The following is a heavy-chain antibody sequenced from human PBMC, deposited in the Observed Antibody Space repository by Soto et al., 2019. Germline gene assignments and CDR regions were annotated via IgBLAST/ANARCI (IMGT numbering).Heavy chain of an antibody. CDR2: IYYTGST. D-gene: IGHD5-12*01. J-gene: IGHJ4*02. CDR3: ARRMELSGFDTFDF. Sequence: SETLSLTCTVSGGSISSGGYYWSWIRQHPGKGLEWIGYIYYTGSTNYNPSLKSRVTISVDMSKNQFFLNLTSVTAADTAVYNCARRMELSGFDTFDFWGQGTPVTVSS. V-gene: IGHV4-61*08. CDR1: GGSISSGGYY.